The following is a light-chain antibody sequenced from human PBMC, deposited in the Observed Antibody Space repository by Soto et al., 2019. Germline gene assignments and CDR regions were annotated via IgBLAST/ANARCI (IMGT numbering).Light chain of an antibody. J-gene: IGLJ3*02. V-gene: IGLV2-14*01. CDR3: SSYTNSRTLV. CDR1: SSDIGGYDY. CDR2: EVS. Sequence: QSALTQPASVSGSPRQSITISCTGTSSDIGGYDYVSWYQRHPGKAPKLMIYEVSNRPSGVSNRFSGSKSGKTASLTISGLQAEDEADYYCSSYTNSRTLVFGGGTKVTVL.